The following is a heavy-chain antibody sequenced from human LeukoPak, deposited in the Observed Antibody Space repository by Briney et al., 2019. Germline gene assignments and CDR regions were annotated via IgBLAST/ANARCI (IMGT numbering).Heavy chain of an antibody. CDR1: GYTFTSYG. V-gene: IGHV1-18*01. J-gene: IGHJ5*02. D-gene: IGHD6-13*01. Sequence: GASVKVSCKASGYTFTSYGISWVRQAPGQGLEWMGWISAYNGNTNYAQKFQGRVTITADKSTSTAYMELSSLRSEDTAVYYCARDSEQLVLGRINNWFDPWGQGTLVTVSS. CDR3: ARDSEQLVLGRINNWFDP. CDR2: ISAYNGNT.